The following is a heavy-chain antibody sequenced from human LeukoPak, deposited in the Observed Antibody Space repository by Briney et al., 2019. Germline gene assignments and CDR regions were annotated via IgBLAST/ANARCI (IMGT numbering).Heavy chain of an antibody. Sequence: ASVKVSCKASGYTFTGYYMHWVRQAPGQGLEWMGWINPNTGVTNYAQKFQGRVTLTRDTSIITAYMELTRLRSDDTAMYYCARDRTTVTTGYYGMEVWGQGTTLTVSS. CDR3: ARDRTTVTTGYYGMEV. CDR2: INPNTGVT. CDR1: GYTFTGYY. J-gene: IGHJ6*02. D-gene: IGHD4-17*01. V-gene: IGHV1-2*02.